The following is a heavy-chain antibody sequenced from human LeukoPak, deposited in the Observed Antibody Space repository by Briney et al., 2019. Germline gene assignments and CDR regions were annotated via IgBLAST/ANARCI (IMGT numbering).Heavy chain of an antibody. J-gene: IGHJ4*02. CDR3: ARETTVTHTPGSY. Sequence: GGSLRLSCAASGFTVSSNYMSWVRQAPGKGLVWVSRINSDGSSTNYADSVKGRFTISRDNAKNTLYLQMNSLRAEDTAVYYCARETTVTHTPGSYWGQGTLVTVSS. CDR1: GFTVSSNY. D-gene: IGHD4-17*01. V-gene: IGHV3-74*01. CDR2: INSDGSST.